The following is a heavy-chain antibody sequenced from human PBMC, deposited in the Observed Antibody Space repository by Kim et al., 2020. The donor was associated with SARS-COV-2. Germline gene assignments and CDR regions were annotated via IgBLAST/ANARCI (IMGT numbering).Heavy chain of an antibody. D-gene: IGHD3-10*01. CDR3: NTGMGSSAP. J-gene: IGHJ5*02. CDR2: GTV. Sequence: GTVDYAAPVRGRFSISRDDSKNTLYLQMNSLKTEDTAVYYCNTGMGSSAPWGQGTLVTVSS. V-gene: IGHV3-15*01.